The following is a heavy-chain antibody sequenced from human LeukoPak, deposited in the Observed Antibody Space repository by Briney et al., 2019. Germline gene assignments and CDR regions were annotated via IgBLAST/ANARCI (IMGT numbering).Heavy chain of an antibody. D-gene: IGHD1-1*01. Sequence: GGSLRLSCAASGFTFSNYGMHWVRQPPGKGLEWVAFIRYDGGIKHYADSVKGRFTISRDNAKNSLYLQMNSLRAEDTAVYYCARCQLLAKHMDVWGKGTTVTISS. CDR3: ARCQLLAKHMDV. J-gene: IGHJ6*03. CDR2: IRYDGGIK. V-gene: IGHV3-30*02. CDR1: GFTFSNYG.